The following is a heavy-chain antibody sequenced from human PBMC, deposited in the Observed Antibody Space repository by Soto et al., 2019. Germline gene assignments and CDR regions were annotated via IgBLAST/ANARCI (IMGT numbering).Heavy chain of an antibody. V-gene: IGHV4-31*03. Sequence: QVQLQESGPGLVKPSQTLSLTCTVSGGSISSGGYYWSWIRQHPGKGLEWIGYIYYSGSTYYNPSIKSRVTISVDTSKNQFSLKLSSVTAADTAVYYCARFCSGGSCYPGYFDYWGQGTLVTVSS. CDR3: ARFCSGGSCYPGYFDY. D-gene: IGHD2-15*01. CDR1: GGSISSGGYY. CDR2: IYYSGST. J-gene: IGHJ4*02.